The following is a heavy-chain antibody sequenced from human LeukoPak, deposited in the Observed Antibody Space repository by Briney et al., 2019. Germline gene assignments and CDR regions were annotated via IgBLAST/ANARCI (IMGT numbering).Heavy chain of an antibody. D-gene: IGHD6-13*01. V-gene: IGHV1-46*01. J-gene: IGHJ6*03. CDR1: GYTFTSYY. CDR3: ARDWPLEQQLVRDYYYYMDV. Sequence: ASVKVSCKASGYTFTSYYMHWVRQAPGQGLEWMGIINPSGGSTSYAQKFQGRVTMTRDMSTSTAYMELSSLRSEDTAVYYCARDWPLEQQLVRDYYYYMDVWGKGTTVTVSS. CDR2: INPSGGST.